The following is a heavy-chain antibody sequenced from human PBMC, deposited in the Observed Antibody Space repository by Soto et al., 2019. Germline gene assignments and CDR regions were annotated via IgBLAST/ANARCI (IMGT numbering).Heavy chain of an antibody. V-gene: IGHV3-33*01. Sequence: QVQLVESGGGVVQPGRSLRLSCAASGFTFSSYGMHWVRQAPGKGLEWVAVIWYDGSNKYYADSVKGRFTISRDNSTNTLYLQMNSLRAEDTAVYYCARDLVRGVIDYWGQGTLVTVSS. CDR2: IWYDGSNK. CDR1: GFTFSSYG. J-gene: IGHJ4*02. CDR3: ARDLVRGVIDY. D-gene: IGHD3-10*02.